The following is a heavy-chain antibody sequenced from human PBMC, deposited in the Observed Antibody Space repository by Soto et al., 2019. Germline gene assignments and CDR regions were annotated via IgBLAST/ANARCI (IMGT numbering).Heavy chain of an antibody. Sequence: LRLSCAASGFMFSAYWMSWVRQAPGKGLEWVANIHGDGGKIYYADSVKGRFTISRDNAKRSLYLQMKSLRAEDTAVYYCARDFYGGYTYGPGDYWGQGALVTVSS. V-gene: IGHV3-7*01. D-gene: IGHD5-18*01. CDR2: IHGDGGKI. J-gene: IGHJ4*02. CDR3: ARDFYGGYTYGPGDY. CDR1: GFMFSAYW.